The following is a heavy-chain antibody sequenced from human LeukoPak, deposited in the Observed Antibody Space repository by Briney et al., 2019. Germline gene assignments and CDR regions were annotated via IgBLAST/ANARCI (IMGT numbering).Heavy chain of an antibody. CDR3: ARGGSGYYYYYYYYMDV. D-gene: IGHD3-22*01. CDR1: GGSFSGYY. Sequence: SETLSLTCAVYGGSFSGYYWSWIRQPPGKGLEWIGETNHSGSTNYNPSLKSRVTISVDTPKNQFSLKLSSVTAADTAVYYCARGGSGYYYYYYYYMDVRGKGTTVTVSS. CDR2: TNHSGST. J-gene: IGHJ6*03. V-gene: IGHV4-34*01.